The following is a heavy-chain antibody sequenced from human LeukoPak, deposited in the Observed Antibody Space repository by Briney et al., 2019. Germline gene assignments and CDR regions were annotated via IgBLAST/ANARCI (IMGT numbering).Heavy chain of an antibody. Sequence: PGGSLRLSCAASGFTFSSYSMNWVRQAPGKGLEWVSYISSSSSTIYYADSVKGRFTISRDNAKNSLYLQMNSLRAEDTAVYYCARDNPGEVLRFLEWFSGYFNYWGQGTLVTVSS. J-gene: IGHJ4*02. CDR2: ISSSSSTI. CDR3: ARDNPGEVLRFLEWFSGYFNY. CDR1: GFTFSSYS. D-gene: IGHD3-3*01. V-gene: IGHV3-48*04.